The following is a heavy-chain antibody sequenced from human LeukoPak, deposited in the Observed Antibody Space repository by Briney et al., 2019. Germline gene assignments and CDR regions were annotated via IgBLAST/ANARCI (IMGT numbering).Heavy chain of an antibody. CDR3: ARGGAVAVLYYCDY. V-gene: IGHV3-30-3*01. Sequence: GRSLRLSCAASGFTFSSYAMHWVRQAPGKGLEWVAVISYDGSNKYYADSVKGRFTISRDNSKNTLYLQMNSLRAEDTAVYYCARGGAVAVLYYCDYWGQGTLVTVSS. CDR1: GFTFSSYA. CDR2: ISYDGSNK. J-gene: IGHJ4*02. D-gene: IGHD6-19*01.